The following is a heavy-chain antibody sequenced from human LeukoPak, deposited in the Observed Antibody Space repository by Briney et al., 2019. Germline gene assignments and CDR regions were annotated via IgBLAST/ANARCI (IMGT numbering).Heavy chain of an antibody. J-gene: IGHJ4*02. D-gene: IGHD1-26*01. V-gene: IGHV3-53*01. CDR3: ARDRASGSSALFDY. CDR2: IYSDGTT. Sequence: GGSLRLSCAASGFTVSNNYMSWVRQAPGKKLEWVSDIYSDGTTFYADSVKGRFTISRDNAKNSLYLQMNSLRAEDTAVYYCARDRASGSSALFDYWGQGTLVTVSS. CDR1: GFTVSNNY.